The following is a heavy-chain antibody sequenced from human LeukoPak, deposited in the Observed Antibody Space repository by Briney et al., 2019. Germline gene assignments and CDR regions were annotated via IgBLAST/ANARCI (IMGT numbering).Heavy chain of an antibody. J-gene: IGHJ4*02. CDR1: GYSFTSYW. Sequence: GESLKISCKGSGYSFTSYWIGWVRQMPGKGLEWMGIIYPGDSDTRYSPSFQGQVTISADKSISTAYLQWSSLKASATAMYYCARQPIGKQWLSEIDYWGPGTLVTVSS. CDR3: ARQPIGKQWLSEIDY. D-gene: IGHD6-19*01. V-gene: IGHV5-51*01. CDR2: IYPGDSDT.